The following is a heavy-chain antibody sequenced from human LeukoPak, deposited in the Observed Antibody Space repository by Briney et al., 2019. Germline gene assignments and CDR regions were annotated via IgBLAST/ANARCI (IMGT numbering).Heavy chain of an antibody. V-gene: IGHV1-2*02. J-gene: IGHJ4*02. Sequence: ASVKVSCKASGYTFTGYYMHWVRQAPGQGLEWMGWINPNSGGTNYAQKLQGRVTMTRDTSISTAYMELSRLRSDDTAVYYCARGGSSWYYFDYWGQGTLVTVSS. CDR1: GYTFTGYY. D-gene: IGHD6-13*01. CDR3: ARGGSSWYYFDY. CDR2: INPNSGGT.